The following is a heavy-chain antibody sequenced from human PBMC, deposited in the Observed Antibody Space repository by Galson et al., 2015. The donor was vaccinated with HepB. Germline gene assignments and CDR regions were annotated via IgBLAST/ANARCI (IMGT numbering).Heavy chain of an antibody. V-gene: IGHV3-33*08. J-gene: IGHJ3*02. CDR2: IWYDGSNK. CDR1: GFTFSGYG. CDR3: ARGFAMVRGLTDALDI. Sequence: SLRLSCAAPGFTFSGYGMHWVRQAPGKGLEWVAVIWYDGSNKYYADSLKGRFTISRDNSKNTLYLQMNSLRAEDTAVYYCARGFAMVRGLTDALDIWGLGTMVTVSS. D-gene: IGHD3-10*01.